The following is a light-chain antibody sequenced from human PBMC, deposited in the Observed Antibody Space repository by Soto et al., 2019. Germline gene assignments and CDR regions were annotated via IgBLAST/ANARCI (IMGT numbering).Light chain of an antibody. J-gene: IGLJ1*01. CDR2: SND. CDR3: VAWDDRLNGFV. Sequence: QSVLTQPPSASGTPGQRVTISCSGSSSNIGSHTVNWFQQLPGTAPKLLIYSNDQRPSGVPARFSGSKSGTSASLAISGLQSEDEADYYCVAWDDRLNGFVFGTGTKLTVL. CDR1: SSNIGSHT. V-gene: IGLV1-44*01.